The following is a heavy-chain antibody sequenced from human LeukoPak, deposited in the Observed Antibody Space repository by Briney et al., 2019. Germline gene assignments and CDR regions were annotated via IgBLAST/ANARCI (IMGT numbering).Heavy chain of an antibody. CDR3: ARGGRPGDY. J-gene: IGHJ4*02. CDR1: GFTLSSYS. V-gene: IGHV3-48*02. CDR2: ISGSSSAI. Sequence: GGSLRLSCAASGFTLSSYSTNWVRQAPGKGLEWVSYISGSSSAIYYADSVGGRFTISRDHAKNSLYLQMNSLRDEDTAVYYCARGGRPGDYWGQGTLVTVSS. D-gene: IGHD1-26*01.